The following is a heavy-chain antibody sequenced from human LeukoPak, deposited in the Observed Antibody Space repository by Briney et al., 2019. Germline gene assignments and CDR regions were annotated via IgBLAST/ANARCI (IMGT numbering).Heavy chain of an antibody. CDR3: ARGIRADSSGYYPRFDP. Sequence: PSQTLSLTCAVSGGSISSGGYSWSWIRQPPGKGLEWIGYIYHSGSTYYNPSLKSRVTISVDRSKNQFSLKLSSVTAADTAVYYCARGIRADSSGYYPRFDPWGQGTLVTVPS. CDR2: IYHSGST. J-gene: IGHJ5*02. D-gene: IGHD3-22*01. CDR1: GGSISSGGYS. V-gene: IGHV4-30-2*01.